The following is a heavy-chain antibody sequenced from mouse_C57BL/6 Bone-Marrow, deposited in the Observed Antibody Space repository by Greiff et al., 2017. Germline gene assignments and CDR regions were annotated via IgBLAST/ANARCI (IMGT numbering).Heavy chain of an antibody. CDR1: GYTFTDYY. CDR2: INPNNGGT. D-gene: IGHD1-1*01. J-gene: IGHJ2*01. CDR3: AHITTVGVPCDY. V-gene: IGHV1-26*01. Sequence: EVQLQQSGPELVKPGASVKISCKASGYTFTDYYMNWVKQSHGKSLEWIGDINPNNGGTSYNQKFKGKATLTVDKSSSTAYMELRGLTSEDSAVYYCAHITTVGVPCDYWGQGTTLTVSS.